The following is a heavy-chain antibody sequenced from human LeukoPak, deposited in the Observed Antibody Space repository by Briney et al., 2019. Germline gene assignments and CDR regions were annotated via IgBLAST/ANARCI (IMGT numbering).Heavy chain of an antibody. CDR3: AKGVLQVD. D-gene: IGHD1-1*01. CDR1: GFTVSSNY. V-gene: IGHV3-53*01. CDR2: IYSGGST. J-gene: IGHJ4*02. Sequence: GSLRLSCAASGFTVSSNYMMWVRQAPGKGLEWVSVIYSGGSTYYADSVKGRFTISRDNSKNTLYLQMNSLSPEDTAVYYCAKGVLQVDWGLGTLVTVSS.